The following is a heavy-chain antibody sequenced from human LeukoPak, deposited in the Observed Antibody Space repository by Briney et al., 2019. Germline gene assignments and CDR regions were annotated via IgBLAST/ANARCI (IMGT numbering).Heavy chain of an antibody. J-gene: IGHJ4*02. Sequence: PSETLSPTCTVSGGSISSYYWSWIRQPPGKGLEWIGYIYYSGSTNYNPSLKSRVTISVDTSKNQFSLKLSSVTAADTAVYYCARALYSSGWYGYFDYWGQGTLVTVSS. V-gene: IGHV4-59*08. CDR1: GGSISSYY. CDR3: ARALYSSGWYGYFDY. CDR2: IYYSGST. D-gene: IGHD6-19*01.